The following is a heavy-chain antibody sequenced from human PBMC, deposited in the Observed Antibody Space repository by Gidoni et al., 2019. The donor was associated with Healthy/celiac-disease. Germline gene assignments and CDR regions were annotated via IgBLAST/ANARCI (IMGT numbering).Heavy chain of an antibody. J-gene: IGHJ4*02. D-gene: IGHD5-18*01. CDR1: GFTFSAYY. CDR2: ISSSSSYT. V-gene: IGHV3-11*05. CDR3: ARRAGYSYGTDFDY. Sequence: QVQLVESGGGLVKPGGSLRLSCAASGFTFSAYYMSWIRQAPGKGLEWVSYISSSSSYTNYADSVKGRFTISRDNAKNSLYLQMNSLRAEDTAVYYCARRAGYSYGTDFDYWGQGTLVTVSS.